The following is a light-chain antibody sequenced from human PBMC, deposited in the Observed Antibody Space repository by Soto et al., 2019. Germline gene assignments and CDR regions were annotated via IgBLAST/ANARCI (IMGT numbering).Light chain of an antibody. Sequence: EIVLTQSPGTLSLSPGERATLSCRASQSISSNYLAWYQQKPGQAPRLLIHGASSRATGIPDRFSDSGSGTDFTLTISRLEPEDFAVYYCQQFGTFGGGTKVEIK. CDR1: QSISSNY. CDR3: QQFGT. V-gene: IGKV3-20*01. CDR2: GAS. J-gene: IGKJ4*01.